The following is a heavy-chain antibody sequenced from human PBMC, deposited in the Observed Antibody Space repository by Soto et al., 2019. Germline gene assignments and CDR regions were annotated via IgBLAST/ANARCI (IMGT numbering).Heavy chain of an antibody. V-gene: IGHV3-30*18. CDR2: ISYDGSNK. D-gene: IGHD7-27*01. CDR3: AKDLLGPGRAYGMDV. Sequence: GGSLRLSCAASGFTFSSYGMHWVRQAPGKGLEWVAVISYDGSNKYYADSVKVRFTISRDNSKNTLYLQMNSLRAEDTAVYYCAKDLLGPGRAYGMDVWGQGTTVTVSS. CDR1: GFTFSSYG. J-gene: IGHJ6*02.